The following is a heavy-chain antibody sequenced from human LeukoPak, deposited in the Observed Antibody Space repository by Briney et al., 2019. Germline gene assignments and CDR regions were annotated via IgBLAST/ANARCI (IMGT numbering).Heavy chain of an antibody. CDR3: ARGKRRFDY. CDR1: GFTFGDYA. J-gene: IGHJ4*02. Sequence: GGSLRLSCTASGFTFGDYAMSWFRQAPGKGLERVSYISSSGFSTYYAGSVKGRFTISRDNARNSLYLQMNSLAPEDTALYYCARGKRRFDYWGQGTLVSVSS. CDR2: ISSSGFST. V-gene: IGHV3-11*01.